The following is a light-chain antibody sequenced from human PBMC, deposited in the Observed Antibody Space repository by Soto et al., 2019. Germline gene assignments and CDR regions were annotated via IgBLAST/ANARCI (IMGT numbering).Light chain of an antibody. CDR2: DAS. V-gene: IGKV3D-15*01. Sequence: EILMTQSPATLSVSPGERVTFSCRASQSVSYYLAWYQQKPGQAPRLLIYDASNRATGIPDRFSGSGSGTDFTLTISRLEPEDFAVYHCQQYDDSMTFGQGTKVDIK. CDR1: QSVSYY. CDR3: QQYDDSMT. J-gene: IGKJ1*01.